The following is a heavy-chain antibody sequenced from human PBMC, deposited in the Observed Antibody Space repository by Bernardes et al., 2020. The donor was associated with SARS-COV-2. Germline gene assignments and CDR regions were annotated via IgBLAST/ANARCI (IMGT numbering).Heavy chain of an antibody. D-gene: IGHD2-15*01. J-gene: IGHJ6*02. CDR3: ARDVAGREDF. CDR2: T. Sequence: TNYADSVKGRFTISRDNAKNTLFLQMSSLRAEDTAVYYCARDVAGREDFWG. V-gene: IGHV3-74*01.